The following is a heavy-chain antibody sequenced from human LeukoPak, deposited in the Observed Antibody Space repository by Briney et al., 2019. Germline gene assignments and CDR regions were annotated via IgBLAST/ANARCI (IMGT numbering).Heavy chain of an antibody. Sequence: ASVKVSCKASGGTFSSYAISWVRQAPGQGLEWMGGIIPIFGTANYAQKFQGRVTITADESTSTAYMELSSLRSEDTAVYYCARDLDCSGGSCQEIRGYYWGQGTLVTVSS. D-gene: IGHD2-15*01. V-gene: IGHV1-69*13. CDR2: IIPIFGTA. J-gene: IGHJ4*02. CDR1: GGTFSSYA. CDR3: ARDLDCSGGSCQEIRGYY.